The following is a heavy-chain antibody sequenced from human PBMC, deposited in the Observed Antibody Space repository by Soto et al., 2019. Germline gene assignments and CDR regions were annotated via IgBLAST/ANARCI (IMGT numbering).Heavy chain of an antibody. CDR3: ARQVGGWAPWYFDY. Sequence: QVQLQESGPGLVKPSETLSLTCTVSGGSISSYYWSWIRQPPGKGLEWIGYIYYSGSTNYNPSLKSRLTISVDTSKNQFSLKLSSVTAADTAVYYCARQVGGWAPWYFDYWGQGTLVTVSS. V-gene: IGHV4-59*08. D-gene: IGHD6-19*01. CDR1: GGSISSYY. J-gene: IGHJ4*02. CDR2: IYYSGST.